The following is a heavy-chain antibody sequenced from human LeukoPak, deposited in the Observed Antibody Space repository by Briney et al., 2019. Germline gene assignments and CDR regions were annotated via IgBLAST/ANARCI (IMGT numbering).Heavy chain of an antibody. CDR3: ANKYGSGPRDAFDI. CDR2: ISAGGGST. CDR1: GFTFSSYA. Sequence: GGSLRLSCAASGFTFSSYAMSWVRQAPGEGLEWVSDISAGGGSTYYAGSVKGRFTISRDKSKSTLFLQMNSLRAEDTAVYYCANKYGSGPRDAFDIWGQGTMVTVSS. D-gene: IGHD3-10*01. V-gene: IGHV3-23*01. J-gene: IGHJ3*02.